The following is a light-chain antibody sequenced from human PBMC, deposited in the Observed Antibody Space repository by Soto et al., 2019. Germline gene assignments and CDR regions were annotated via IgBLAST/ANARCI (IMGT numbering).Light chain of an antibody. CDR3: QQYDSLPIT. Sequence: DIQMTQSPSSLFASVGDRVTITCQATQDINIYLNWYQQKPGKAPNLLIYDASNLEIGVPSRFSGSGSGTDFTFTISSLQTEDIGTYYCQQYDSLPITFGRGTRLEIK. CDR2: DAS. V-gene: IGKV1-33*01. CDR1: QDINIY. J-gene: IGKJ5*01.